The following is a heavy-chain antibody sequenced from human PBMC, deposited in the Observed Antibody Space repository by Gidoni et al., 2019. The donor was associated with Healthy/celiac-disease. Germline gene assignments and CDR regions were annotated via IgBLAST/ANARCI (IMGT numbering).Heavy chain of an antibody. D-gene: IGHD3-3*02. CDR3: VKDAISGAPKDYFDY. CDR1: GFTFSSYA. V-gene: IGHV3-64D*06. J-gene: IGHJ4*02. Sequence: EVQLVESGGGLVQPGGSLRLSCSASGFTFSSYAMHGVRQAPGKGLEYVSAISSNGGSTYYADSVKGRFTISRDNSKNTLYLQMSSLRAEDTAVYYCVKDAISGAPKDYFDYWGQGTLVTVSS. CDR2: ISSNGGST.